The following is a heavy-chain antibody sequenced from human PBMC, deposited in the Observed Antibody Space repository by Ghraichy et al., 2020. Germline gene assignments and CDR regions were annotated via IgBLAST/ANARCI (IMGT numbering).Heavy chain of an antibody. CDR2: IIPIFGTA. Sequence: SVKVSCKASGGTFSSYAISWVRQAPGQGLEWMGGIIPIFGTANYAQKFQGRVTITADKSTSTAYMELSSLRSEDTAVYYCARGTTTYYYDSSGYYRPLDYWGQGTLVTVSS. V-gene: IGHV1-69*06. CDR1: GGTFSSYA. D-gene: IGHD3-22*01. CDR3: ARGTTTYYYDSSGYYRPLDY. J-gene: IGHJ4*02.